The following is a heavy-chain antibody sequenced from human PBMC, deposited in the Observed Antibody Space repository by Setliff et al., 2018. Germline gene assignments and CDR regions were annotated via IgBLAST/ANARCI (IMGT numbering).Heavy chain of an antibody. CDR3: ASPRRDGLDSPFDAFDI. Sequence: PSETLSLTCAVSGYSISNGFYWGWIRQSPVKGLEWIGSLFDGGSAYYSPSLKSRASISLDASKNQFALKLTSATAADTAVYYCASPRRDGLDSPFDAFDIWGQGTMVTVSS. CDR1: GYSISNGFY. CDR2: LFDGGSA. D-gene: IGHD3-16*01. V-gene: IGHV4-38-2*01. J-gene: IGHJ3*02.